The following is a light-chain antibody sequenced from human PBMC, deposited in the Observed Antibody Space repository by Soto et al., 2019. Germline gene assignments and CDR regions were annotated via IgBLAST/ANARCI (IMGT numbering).Light chain of an antibody. V-gene: IGLV2-8*01. Sequence: QSALTQPPSASGSPGQSVTISCTGTSRDVGGYNYVSWYQQHPDKAPKLMIYEVSKRPSGVPDRFSGSKSGNTASLTVSGLQAEDEADYYCSSYAGSNNRVFGTGTKLTVL. CDR2: EVS. CDR3: SSYAGSNNRV. J-gene: IGLJ1*01. CDR1: SRDVGGYNY.